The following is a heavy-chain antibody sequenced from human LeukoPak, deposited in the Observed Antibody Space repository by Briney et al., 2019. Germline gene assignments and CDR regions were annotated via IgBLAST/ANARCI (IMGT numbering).Heavy chain of an antibody. V-gene: IGHV4-39*01. CDR2: VYYSGTT. CDR3: ARQCDFWSGYLAWFDP. CDR1: GGSISSRSYY. D-gene: IGHD3-3*01. Sequence: PSGTLSLTCTVPGGSISSRSYYWGWIRQPPGEGLEWIGSVYYSGTTYYNPSLKSRVTISVDTSKNQFSLKLSSVTAADTAVYCCARQCDFWSGYLAWFDPWGQGTLVTVSS. J-gene: IGHJ5*02.